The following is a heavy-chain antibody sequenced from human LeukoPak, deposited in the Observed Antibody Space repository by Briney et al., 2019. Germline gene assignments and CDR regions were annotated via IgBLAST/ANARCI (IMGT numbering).Heavy chain of an antibody. Sequence: GGSLRPSCAAPGFTVSSFSMNWVRQAPGKGLEWVPSISSSRSYIYYADSVKGRFTISRDNAKNSLYLQMNSLRAEDTAVYYCAREADSGSYYVDYWGQGTLVTVSS. J-gene: IGHJ4*02. CDR2: ISSSRSYI. V-gene: IGHV3-21*01. D-gene: IGHD1-26*01. CDR1: GFTVSSFS. CDR3: AREADSGSYYVDY.